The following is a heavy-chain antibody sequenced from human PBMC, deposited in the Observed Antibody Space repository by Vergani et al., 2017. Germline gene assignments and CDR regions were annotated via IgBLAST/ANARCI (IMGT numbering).Heavy chain of an antibody. CDR3: TTDPKDSSGLYYYYYYGMDV. V-gene: IGHV3-15*01. CDR1: GFTFSDYY. J-gene: IGHJ6*02. D-gene: IGHD3-22*01. Sequence: VQLVESGGGLVKPGGSLRLSCAASGFTFSDYYMSWIRQAPGKGLEWVGRIKSKTDGGTTDYAAPVKGRFTISRDDSKNTLYLQMNSLKTEDTAVYYCTTDPKDSSGLYYYYYYGMDVWGQGTTVTVSS. CDR2: IKSKTDGGTT.